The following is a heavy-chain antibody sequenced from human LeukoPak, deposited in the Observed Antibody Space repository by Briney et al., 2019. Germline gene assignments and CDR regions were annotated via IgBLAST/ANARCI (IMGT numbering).Heavy chain of an antibody. J-gene: IGHJ4*02. D-gene: IGHD3-22*01. CDR2: INHSGST. Sequence: SETLSLTCAVYGGSFSGYYWSWIRQPPGKGLEWIGEINHSGSTNYNPSLKSRVTISVDTSKNQFSLKLSSVTAADTAVYYCARGRSVGSGTDYYDSSGYYPNDYWGQGTLVTVSS. V-gene: IGHV4-34*01. CDR3: ARGRSVGSGTDYYDSSGYYPNDY. CDR1: GGSFSGYY.